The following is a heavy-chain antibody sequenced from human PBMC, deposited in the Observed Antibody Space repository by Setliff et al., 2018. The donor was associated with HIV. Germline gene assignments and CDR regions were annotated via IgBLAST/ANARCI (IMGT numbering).Heavy chain of an antibody. Sequence: PSETLSLTCAVSGYSISDGYYWSWIRQPAGKGLEWIGYIYYTGSTYYNPSLKSRVTISLDTSKNQVSLKLNSVTAADTAVFYCARGGRKDLADTWCQGTLVTVSS. CDR3: ARGGRKDLADT. CDR1: GYSISDGYY. J-gene: IGHJ5*02. D-gene: IGHD3-16*01. V-gene: IGHV4-31*11. CDR2: IYYTGST.